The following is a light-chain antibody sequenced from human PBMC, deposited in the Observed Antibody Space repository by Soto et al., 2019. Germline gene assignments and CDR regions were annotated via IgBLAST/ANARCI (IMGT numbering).Light chain of an antibody. CDR3: QQRSYWPPWT. CDR1: RNVNTY. J-gene: IGKJ1*01. V-gene: IGKV3-11*01. CDR2: DAS. Sequence: EIVLTQSAAALSFSPLERATFSCIASRNVNTYLAWYQHKAGQAPRLLICDASKRATGIPARFSGSGSGTDFTLTISSLEPEDFAVYYCQQRSYWPPWTFGQGTKVDIK.